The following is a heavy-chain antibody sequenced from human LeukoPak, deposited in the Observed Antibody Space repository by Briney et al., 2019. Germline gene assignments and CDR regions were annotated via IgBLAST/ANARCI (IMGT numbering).Heavy chain of an antibody. CDR3: ARDGSHIAAAGTYFQH. CDR1: GGTFSSYA. D-gene: IGHD6-13*01. J-gene: IGHJ1*01. V-gene: IGHV1-69*13. Sequence: SVKVSCKASGGTFSSYAISWVRQAPGQGLEWMGGIIPIFGTANYAQKFQGRVTITADESTSIVYMELSSLRSEDAAVYYCARDGSHIAAAGTYFQHWGQGTLVTVSS. CDR2: IIPIFGTA.